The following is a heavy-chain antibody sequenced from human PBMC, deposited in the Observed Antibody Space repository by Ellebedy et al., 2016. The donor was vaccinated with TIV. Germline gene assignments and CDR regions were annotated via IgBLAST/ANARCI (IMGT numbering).Heavy chain of an antibody. CDR1: GFTFNDYA. Sequence: GGSLRLSCAASGFTFNDYAMHWVRQAPGMGLEWVSGIGWNGGTMVYADSVKGRFTISRDNAKNSLYLQMNNLRTEDTALYYCAKGSIAPTGTCFDYWGQGTLVTVSS. CDR2: IGWNGGTM. J-gene: IGHJ4*02. CDR3: AKGSIAPTGTCFDY. V-gene: IGHV3-9*01. D-gene: IGHD6-13*01.